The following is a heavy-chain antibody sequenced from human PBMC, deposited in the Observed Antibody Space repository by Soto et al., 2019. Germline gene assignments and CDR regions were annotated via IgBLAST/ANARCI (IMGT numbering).Heavy chain of an antibody. CDR1: GFTFSNYA. J-gene: IGHJ4*02. CDR3: TKNYYFDS. CDR2: INIVGGNT. V-gene: IGHV3-23*01. Sequence: GGSLRLSCAASGFTFSNYAMSWVRQAPGKALEWVSSINIVGGNTNYADSVRGRFTMSRDDSKNTVFLQMNSLRAEDTAIYYCTKNYYFDSWGQGTLVTVSS.